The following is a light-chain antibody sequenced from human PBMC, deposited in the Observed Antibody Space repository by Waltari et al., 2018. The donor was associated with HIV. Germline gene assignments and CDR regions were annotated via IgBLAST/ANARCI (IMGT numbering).Light chain of an antibody. Sequence: EIVLTQSPATLSLYPGERATLSCRASQSISSNLAWYQQKPGQAPRLLIYDASNRATGIPVRFSGSGSGTDFTLTISSLEPEDFAVYYCQQRDNWPPLATFGPGTKVDI. V-gene: IGKV3-11*01. CDR1: QSISSN. CDR3: QQRDNWPPLAT. CDR2: DAS. J-gene: IGKJ3*01.